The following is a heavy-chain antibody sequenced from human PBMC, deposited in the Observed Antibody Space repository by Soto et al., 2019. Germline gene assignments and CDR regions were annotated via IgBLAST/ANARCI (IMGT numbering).Heavy chain of an antibody. J-gene: IGHJ1*01. CDR1: GFTFTSYG. V-gene: IGHV3-23*01. Sequence: EVQLLESGGGLEPPGGSLRLSCVTSGFTFTSYGMSWVRQAPGKGLEWVSAISGSSDTYYPDSVKGRFTISRDNSRSTLCLQMNSLRAEDTAVYYCATYGGDSGGYEYFQRWGQGCLVTVSS. CDR3: ATYGGDSGGYEYFQR. D-gene: IGHD4-17*01. CDR2: ISGSSDT.